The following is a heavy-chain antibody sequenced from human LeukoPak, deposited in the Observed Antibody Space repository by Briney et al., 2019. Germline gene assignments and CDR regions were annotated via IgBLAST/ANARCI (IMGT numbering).Heavy chain of an antibody. CDR2: ISGSGGST. J-gene: IGHJ4*02. CDR1: GFTFSSYA. CDR3: ARPRGYDILTGGLDY. V-gene: IGHV3-23*01. Sequence: GGSLRLSCAASGFTFSSYAMSWVRQAPGKGLEWVSAISGSGGSTYYADSVKGRFTISRDNSKNTLYLQMNSLRAEDTAVYYCARPRGYDILTGGLDYWGQGTLVTVSS. D-gene: IGHD3-9*01.